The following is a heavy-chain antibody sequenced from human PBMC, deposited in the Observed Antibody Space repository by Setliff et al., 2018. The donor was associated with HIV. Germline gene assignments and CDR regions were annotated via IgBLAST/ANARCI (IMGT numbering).Heavy chain of an antibody. CDR3: VKGAPDYDTNPFYYYFYMHV. Sequence: GGSLRLSCAASGFTFSNYAMTWVRQAPGKGLELVSAIYGGGSYTYYAESVKGRFTISRDNSHNTLFLQMNGLRVEDAAVYYCVKGAPDYDTNPFYYYFYMHVWGKGTTVTVSS. J-gene: IGHJ6*03. CDR2: IYGGGSYT. V-gene: IGHV3-23*03. CDR1: GFTFSNYA. D-gene: IGHD4-17*01.